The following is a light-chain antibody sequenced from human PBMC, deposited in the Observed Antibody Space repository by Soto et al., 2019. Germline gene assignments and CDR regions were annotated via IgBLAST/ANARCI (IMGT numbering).Light chain of an antibody. J-gene: IGLJ1*01. Sequence: QSALTQPPSASGSPGQSVTISCTGTSSDVGGYNYVSWYQQHPGKAPKLMIYGVTKRPSGVPDRFSGSKSGNTASLTVSGLQAEDEDYYYCSSYAGSNNYVFGTGTKFTVL. V-gene: IGLV2-8*01. CDR3: SSYAGSNNYV. CDR2: GVT. CDR1: SSDVGGYNY.